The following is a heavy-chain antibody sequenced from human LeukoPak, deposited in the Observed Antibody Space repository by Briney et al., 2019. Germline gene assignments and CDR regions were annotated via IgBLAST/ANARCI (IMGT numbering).Heavy chain of an antibody. J-gene: IGHJ4*02. CDR2: ISSSGSTI. CDR3: AREVSYYYGSGSSSYFDY. V-gene: IGHV3-48*03. Sequence: GGSLRLSCAASGFTFSSYEMNWVRQAPGKGLEWVSYISSSGSTIYYADSVKGRFTISRDNAKNSLYLQMNSLRAEDTAVYYCAREVSYYYGSGSSSYFDYWGQGTLVTVSS. D-gene: IGHD3-10*01. CDR1: GFTFSSYE.